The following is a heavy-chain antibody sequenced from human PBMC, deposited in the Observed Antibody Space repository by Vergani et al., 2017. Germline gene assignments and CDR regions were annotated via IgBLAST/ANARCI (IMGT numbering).Heavy chain of an antibody. CDR3: AQYYYDSSGYWLFDY. D-gene: IGHD3-22*01. J-gene: IGHJ4*02. V-gene: IGHV2-5*02. CDR2: IYWDDDK. Sequence: QITLKESGPTLVKPTQTLTLTCTFSGFSLSTSGVGVGWIRQPPGKALEWLALIYWDDDKRYSPSLKSRLTITMDTSKIQVVLTMTNMDPVDTATYYCAQYYYDSSGYWLFDYWGQGTLVTVSS. CDR1: GFSLSTSGVG.